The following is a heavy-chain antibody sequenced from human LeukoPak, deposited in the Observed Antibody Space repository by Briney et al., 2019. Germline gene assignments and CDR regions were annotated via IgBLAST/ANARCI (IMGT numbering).Heavy chain of an antibody. CDR1: GFTFSSYT. J-gene: IGHJ3*02. Sequence: PGGSLRLSCAASGFTFSSYTMNWVRQAPGKGREWGSSISSSSSYIYYADSEKGRFTISRDNSKNSLYLQMNSLRAEDTAVYYCARDPYDILTGYYKWAFDIWGQGTMVTVSS. CDR3: ARDPYDILTGYYKWAFDI. CDR2: ISSSSSYI. D-gene: IGHD3-9*01. V-gene: IGHV3-21*06.